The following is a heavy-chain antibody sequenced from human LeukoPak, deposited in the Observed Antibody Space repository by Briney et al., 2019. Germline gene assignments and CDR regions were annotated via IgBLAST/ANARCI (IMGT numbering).Heavy chain of an antibody. Sequence: SQSLSLTCTVSGGSISSGGYYWSWIRQHPGRGREWVVYIYYSGSTYYNPSLKSRATISVDTSKNQFSLEPGSENAADTAVYYCASGYSGYADYWGQGTLVTVSS. CDR3: ASGYSGYADY. J-gene: IGHJ4*02. CDR1: GGSISSGGYY. V-gene: IGHV4-31*03. D-gene: IGHD5-12*01. CDR2: IYYSGST.